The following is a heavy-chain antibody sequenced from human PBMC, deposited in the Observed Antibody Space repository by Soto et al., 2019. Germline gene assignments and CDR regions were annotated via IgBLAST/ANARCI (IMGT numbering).Heavy chain of an antibody. CDR3: AREVSYGDSYYDGMDV. J-gene: IGHJ6*02. CDR2: ISAYNGNT. Sequence: QVQLVQSGAEVKKPGASVKVSCKASGYTLTSYGISWVRQAPGQGLEWMGWISAYNGNTNYAQKLQGRVTMTTDTSTSTAYMELRSLRSDDTAGYYCAREVSYGDSYYDGMDVWCQGPTVTVSS. D-gene: IGHD4-17*01. V-gene: IGHV1-18*04. CDR1: GYTLTSYG.